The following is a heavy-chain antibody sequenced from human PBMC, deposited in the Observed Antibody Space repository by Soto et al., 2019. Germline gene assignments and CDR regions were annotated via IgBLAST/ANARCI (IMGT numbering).Heavy chain of an antibody. Sequence: QAQLVQSGAEVKKPGASVKVSCKASGYTFYRHSISWVRQAPGQGLEWMGRINGDYGNTQYAQKFRGRVTMTTDTSTTTVYMELTNLISDDTAVYYCARCIQGDYYYGMDVWGQGTTVTVSS. CDR1: GYTFYRHS. J-gene: IGHJ6*02. CDR3: ARCIQGDYYYGMDV. V-gene: IGHV1-18*01. CDR2: INGDYGNT. D-gene: IGHD5-18*01.